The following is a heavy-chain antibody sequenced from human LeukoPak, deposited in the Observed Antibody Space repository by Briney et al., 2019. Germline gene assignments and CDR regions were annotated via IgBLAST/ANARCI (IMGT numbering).Heavy chain of an antibody. D-gene: IGHD3-10*01. V-gene: IGHV5-51*01. CDR2: VYPGDSDS. CDR3: ARRGSGSDFDY. J-gene: IGHJ4*02. CDR1: GYRFTSYW. Sequence: GESLQISCKASGYRFTSYWIGWVRQMPGKGLEWIAIVYPGDSDSRYSPSFPGQVTISADESISTAYLQWSSLKASDTAVYYCARRGSGSDFDYWGQGTLVTVSS.